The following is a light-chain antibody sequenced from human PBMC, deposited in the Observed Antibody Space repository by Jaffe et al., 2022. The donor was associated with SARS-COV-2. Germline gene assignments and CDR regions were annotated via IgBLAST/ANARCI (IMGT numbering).Light chain of an antibody. Sequence: QLVLTQSPSASASLGASVKLTCTLSSDHSTYAIAWHQQRPGKGPRYLMKLKSDGSHDKGDGVPDRFSGSSSGAERYLTISSLQSEDEADYYCQTWGSGMYVVFGGGTKLTVL. CDR2: LKSDGSH. J-gene: IGLJ2*01. CDR1: SDHSTYA. V-gene: IGLV4-69*01. CDR3: QTWGSGMYVV.